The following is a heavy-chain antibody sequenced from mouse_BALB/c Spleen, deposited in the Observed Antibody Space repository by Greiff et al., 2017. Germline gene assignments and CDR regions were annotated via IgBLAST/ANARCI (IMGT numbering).Heavy chain of an antibody. V-gene: IGHV5-17*02. CDR3: ARRLRDAMDY. Sequence: EVKLMESGGGLVQPGGSRKLSCAASGFTFSSFGMHWVRQAPEKGLEWVAYISSGSSTIYYADTVKGRFTISRDNPKNTLFLQMTSLRSEDTAMYYCARRLRDAMDYWGQGTSVTVSS. J-gene: IGHJ4*01. CDR2: ISSGSSTI. CDR1: GFTFSSFG. D-gene: IGHD1-1*01.